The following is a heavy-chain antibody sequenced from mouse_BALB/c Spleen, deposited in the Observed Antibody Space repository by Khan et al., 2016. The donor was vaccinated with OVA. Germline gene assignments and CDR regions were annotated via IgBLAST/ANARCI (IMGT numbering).Heavy chain of an antibody. CDR3: TRSGYSTFAY. J-gene: IGHJ3*01. CDR2: INPSDGDT. V-gene: IGHV1S81*02. Sequence: QIQLVQSGAELVKPGASVKLSCKASGYTFTSYYMYWVKQRPGQGLEWIGEINPSDGDTNFNEKFKSKATLTVDKSSSTAYMQLSSLTSEDSAVYYCTRSGYSTFAYWGQGTLVTVSA. CDR1: GYTFTSYY. D-gene: IGHD2-5*01.